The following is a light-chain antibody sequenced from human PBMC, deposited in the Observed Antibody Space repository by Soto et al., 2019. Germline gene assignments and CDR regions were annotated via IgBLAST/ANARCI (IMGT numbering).Light chain of an antibody. CDR2: EVN. CDR1: SSDVGGYNY. V-gene: IGLV2-14*01. CDR3: CSYTSSVSYV. Sequence: QSALTQPASVSGSPGQSITISCTGTSSDVGGYNYVSWYQQHPGKAPKFIIYEVNNRPSGVSNRFSGSKSGNTASLTISGLQAEDEADYYCCSYTSSVSYVFGTGTKVTVL. J-gene: IGLJ1*01.